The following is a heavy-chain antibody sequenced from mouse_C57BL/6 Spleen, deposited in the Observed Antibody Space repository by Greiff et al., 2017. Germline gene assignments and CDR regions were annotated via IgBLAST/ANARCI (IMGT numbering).Heavy chain of an antibody. V-gene: IGHV3-5*01. CDR3: AREGEYYYAMDY. CDR1: GISITTGNYR. CDR2: IYYSGTI. J-gene: IGHJ4*01. Sequence: EVQLQQSGPGLVKPSQTVFLTCTVTGISITTGNYRWSWIRQFPGNKLEWIGYIYYSGTITYTPSLTSRTTITRDTPKNQFFLEMNSLTAEDTATYYCAREGEYYYAMDYWGQGTSVTVSS.